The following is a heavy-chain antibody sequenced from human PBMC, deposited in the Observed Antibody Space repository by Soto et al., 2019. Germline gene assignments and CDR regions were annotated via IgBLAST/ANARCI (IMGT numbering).Heavy chain of an antibody. Sequence: VQMVQSGAEVKKPGASVKVSCRASGYSFTSYDVNWVRQATGQGLEWMGWMNPNSGNTACAQKFQGRVTMTRDTPISTAYMELSGLRSEDTAVYYCARYPYTSYCSDGSCSYDAFDIWGQGTVVTVSS. V-gene: IGHV1-8*01. J-gene: IGHJ3*02. CDR3: ARYPYTSYCSDGSCSYDAFDI. CDR2: MNPNSGNT. CDR1: GYSFTSYD. D-gene: IGHD2-15*01.